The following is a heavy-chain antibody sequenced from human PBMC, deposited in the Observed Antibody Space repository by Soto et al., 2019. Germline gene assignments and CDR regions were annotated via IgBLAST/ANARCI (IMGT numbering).Heavy chain of an antibody. CDR3: ARDRSIGVVTAIPRGGQYGMDV. J-gene: IGHJ6*02. D-gene: IGHD2-21*02. CDR2: IIPIFGTA. Sequence: GASVKVSCKASGGTFSSYAISWVRQAPGPGLEWMGGIIPIFGTANYAQKFQGRVTMTADESTSTAYMELSSLRSEDTAVYYFARDRSIGVVTAIPRGGQYGMDVWGQGTTVTVSS. CDR1: GGTFSSYA. V-gene: IGHV1-69*13.